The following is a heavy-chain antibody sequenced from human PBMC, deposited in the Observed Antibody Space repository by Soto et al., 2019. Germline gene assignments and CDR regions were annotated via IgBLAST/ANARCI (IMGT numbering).Heavy chain of an antibody. CDR1: GFTFSSYG. CDR3: AKDRFISRCWSNYGMDV. V-gene: IGHV3-30*18. Sequence: QVQLVESGGGVLQPGRSLRLSCAASGFTFSSYGMHWVRQAPGKGLECVAVISYDGSNKYYADSVKGRFTISRDNSKNTLYLQMNSLRAEDTAVYYCAKDRFISRCWSNYGMDVWGLGTTVTVSS. CDR2: ISYDGSNK. J-gene: IGHJ6*02. D-gene: IGHD6-13*01.